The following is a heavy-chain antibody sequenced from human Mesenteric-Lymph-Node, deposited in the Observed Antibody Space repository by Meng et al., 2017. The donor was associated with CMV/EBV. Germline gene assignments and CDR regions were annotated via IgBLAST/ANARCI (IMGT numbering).Heavy chain of an antibody. D-gene: IGHD3-3*01. CDR1: GFTFSSYS. V-gene: IGHV3-21*01. J-gene: IGHJ6*02. CDR3: ARDLNDFWSGYYYYYYGMDV. Sequence: GESLKISCAASGFTFSSYSMNWVRQAPGKGLEWVSSISSSSSYIYYADSVKGRFTISRDNAKNSLYLQMNSLRAEDTAVYYCARDLNDFWSGYYYYYYGMDVWGQGTTVTVSS. CDR2: ISSSSSYI.